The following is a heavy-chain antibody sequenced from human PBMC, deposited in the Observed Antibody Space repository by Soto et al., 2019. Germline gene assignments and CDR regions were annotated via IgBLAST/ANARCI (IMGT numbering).Heavy chain of an antibody. V-gene: IGHV3-21*01. Sequence: LXLSCVNSGITFKCYTMNWFRQAPVKGLEWVSAIRGFSPYTFYADSVKGRFTISRDNAKNSLYLQMNSLRAEDTAVYYCARDRGYDAHDYYYNAMDVWGQGTMVTVSS. J-gene: IGHJ6*02. CDR1: GITFKCYT. CDR2: IRGFSPYT. D-gene: IGHD3-3*01. CDR3: ARDRGYDAHDYYYNAMDV.